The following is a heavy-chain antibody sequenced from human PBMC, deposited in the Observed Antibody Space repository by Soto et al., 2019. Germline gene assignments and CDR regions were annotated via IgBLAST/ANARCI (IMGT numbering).Heavy chain of an antibody. J-gene: IGHJ4*02. D-gene: IGHD6-19*01. V-gene: IGHV4-59*08. CDR2: IHYSGST. CDR3: ARRATAGSPLYFDY. Sequence: SETLSLTCTVSSGSISSSYWSWVRQPPGKGLEWIGYIHYSGSTNYNPSLKSRVTIPVDTSKNQFSLKLSSVTTADTAVYYCARRATAGSPLYFDYWGQGTLVTVSS. CDR1: SGSISSSY.